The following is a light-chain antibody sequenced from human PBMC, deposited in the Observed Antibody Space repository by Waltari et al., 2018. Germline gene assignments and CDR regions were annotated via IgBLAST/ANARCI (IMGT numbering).Light chain of an antibody. Sequence: DIVMTPSPDSLAVSLGERATINRKSSQSVLYSTNNKNYLTWYQQKPGQPPKLLIYWASTREAGVPDRFSGSGSGTDFTLTITSLQAEDVAVYYCQQHYSNPLTLGGGTKVEIK. V-gene: IGKV4-1*01. CDR2: WAS. J-gene: IGKJ4*01. CDR3: QQHYSNPLT. CDR1: QSVLYSTNNKNY.